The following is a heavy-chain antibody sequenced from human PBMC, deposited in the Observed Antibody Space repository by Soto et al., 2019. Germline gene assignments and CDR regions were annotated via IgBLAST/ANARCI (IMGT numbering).Heavy chain of an antibody. J-gene: IGHJ3*02. D-gene: IGHD1-26*01. Sequence: GGSLRLSCAASGFTFSSYSMNWVRQAPGKGLEWVSSISSSSSYIYYADSVKGRFTISRDNAKNSLYLQMNSLRAEDTAVYYCASGSYSPGAFDIWGQGTMVTVSS. CDR2: ISSSSSYI. CDR3: ASGSYSPGAFDI. V-gene: IGHV3-21*01. CDR1: GFTFSSYS.